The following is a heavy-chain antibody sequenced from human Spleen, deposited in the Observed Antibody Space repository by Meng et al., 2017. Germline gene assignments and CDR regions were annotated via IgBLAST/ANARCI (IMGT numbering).Heavy chain of an antibody. Sequence: GGSLRLSCAASGFTFSSFAMTWVRQAPGKGLEWVSAISGTGGSTYYADSVKGRFTISRDNSKNTVYLQMNNLKTEDTAVYYCSGHIDYWGQGTLVTVSS. CDR2: ISGTGGST. CDR3: SGHIDY. CDR1: GFTFSSFA. J-gene: IGHJ4*02. D-gene: IGHD5-12*01. V-gene: IGHV3-23*01.